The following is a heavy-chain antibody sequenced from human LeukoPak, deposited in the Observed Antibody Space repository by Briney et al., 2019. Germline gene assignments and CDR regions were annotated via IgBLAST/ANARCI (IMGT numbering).Heavy chain of an antibody. CDR3: ARGQGTVATH. J-gene: IGHJ4*02. V-gene: IGHV4-34*01. CDR1: GGSFSGYY. Sequence: SETLSLTCTVPGGSFSGYYCTWIRQPPGKGLEWIGEINHSGSANYNPSLKSRVTISLDTSKNQFSLKLSSVTAADTAVYYCARGQGTVATHWGQGTLVTVSS. D-gene: IGHD4-17*01. CDR2: INHSGSA.